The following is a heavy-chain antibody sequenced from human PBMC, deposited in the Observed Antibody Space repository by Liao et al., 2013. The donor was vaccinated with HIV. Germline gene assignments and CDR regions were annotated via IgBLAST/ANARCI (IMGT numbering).Heavy chain of an antibody. J-gene: IGHJ4*02. CDR1: GGSIRSGGYS. V-gene: IGHV4-61*02. CDR3: AREGRREADY. Sequence: QVQLQESGPGLVKPSQTLSLTCTVSGGSIRSGGYSWSWIRQPAGKGLEWIGRIYTSGSTNYNPSLKSRVTISVDTSKNQFSLKLSSVTAADTAVYYCAREGRREADYCGQGTLVTVSS. CDR2: IYTSGST.